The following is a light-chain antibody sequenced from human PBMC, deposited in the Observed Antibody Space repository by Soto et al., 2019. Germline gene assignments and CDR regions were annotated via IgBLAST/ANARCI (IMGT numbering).Light chain of an antibody. CDR1: QSVGTS. Sequence: DIVLTQSQATLSLSPGERATLSCTASQSVGTSLAWYKQQPGQAPRLLIHDAAYRASGIPERLSGSGSGTAFSLSISRLEPDDFAVYYCQHRGSWPRSFGRGTKVEI. CDR2: DAA. CDR3: QHRGSWPRS. J-gene: IGKJ1*01. V-gene: IGKV3-11*01.